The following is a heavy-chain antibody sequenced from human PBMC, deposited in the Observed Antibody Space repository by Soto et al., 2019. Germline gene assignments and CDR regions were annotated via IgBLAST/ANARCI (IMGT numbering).Heavy chain of an antibody. D-gene: IGHD1-26*01. J-gene: IGHJ4*02. CDR1: GYTFTSYA. CDR2: INAGNGNT. CDR3: ARGGAHIDY. Sequence: QVQLVQSGAEEKKPGASVKVSCKASGYTFTSYAMHWVRRAPGQRLEWMGWINAGNGNTKYSQKFKDRVTITRDTSASTAYMVLSSLRSEDIAVDYCARGGAHIDYWGQGTQVTVSS. V-gene: IGHV1-3*05.